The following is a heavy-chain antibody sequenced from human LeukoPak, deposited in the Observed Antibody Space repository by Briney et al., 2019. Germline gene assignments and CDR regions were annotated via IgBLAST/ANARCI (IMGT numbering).Heavy chain of an antibody. CDR1: GFTFSGYA. V-gene: IGHV3-23*01. D-gene: IGHD4/OR15-4a*01. CDR2: ISGSGDST. Sequence: GGSLRLSCVASGFTFSGYAMSWVRQAPGKGLEWVSTISGSGDSTSYADSVKGRFTISRDNSRDTLYLQMNSLRAEDTAVYYCAKQVPGFDYWGQGTLVTVSS. J-gene: IGHJ4*02. CDR3: AKQVPGFDY.